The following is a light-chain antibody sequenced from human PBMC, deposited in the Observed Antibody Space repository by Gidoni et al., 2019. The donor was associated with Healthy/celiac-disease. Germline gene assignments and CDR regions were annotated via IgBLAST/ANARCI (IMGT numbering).Light chain of an antibody. J-gene: IGKJ1*01. CDR3: QQYNSYLWT. Sequence: DIQRTQSPSTLSASVGDRVTITCRASQSISSWLAWYQQKQGKAPKLLIYKASSLESGVPSRFSGSGSGTEFTLTISSLQPDDFATYYCQQYNSYLWTFGQGTKVEIK. CDR2: KAS. V-gene: IGKV1-5*03. CDR1: QSISSW.